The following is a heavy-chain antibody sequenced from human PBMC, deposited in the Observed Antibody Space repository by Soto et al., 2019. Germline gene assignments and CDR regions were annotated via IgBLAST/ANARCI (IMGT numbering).Heavy chain of an antibody. CDR3: VTFMTVTVPGWVPASEY. Sequence: VHLLESGGGLVQPGGSLRLFCATSGFNFNNYAMSWVRQAPGERLEWVSFISSSGGTTYYADSVKGRFTISRNNSRNTVLLQMNTLGAEDTAIYYYVTFMTVTVPGWVPASEYWGQGTRVTVSS. V-gene: IGHV3-23*01. D-gene: IGHD3-10*01. J-gene: IGHJ4*02. CDR2: ISSSGGTT. CDR1: GFNFNNYA.